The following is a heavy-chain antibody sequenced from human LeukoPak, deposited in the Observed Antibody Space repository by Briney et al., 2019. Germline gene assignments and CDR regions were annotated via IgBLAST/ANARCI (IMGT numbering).Heavy chain of an antibody. Sequence: PSETLSLTCTVSGGSISSYYWSWIRQPPGKGLEWIGYIYYSGSTNYNPSLKSRVTISVDTSKNQFSLKLSSVTAADTAVYYCASAAAGPKNFDYWGQGTLVTVSS. CDR1: GGSISSYY. D-gene: IGHD6-13*01. V-gene: IGHV4-59*01. CDR2: IYYSGST. CDR3: ASAAAGPKNFDY. J-gene: IGHJ4*02.